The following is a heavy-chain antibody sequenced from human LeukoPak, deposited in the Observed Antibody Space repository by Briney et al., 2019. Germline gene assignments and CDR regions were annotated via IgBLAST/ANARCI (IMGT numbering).Heavy chain of an antibody. CDR3: ARVSTIFGVVIHYYYYGMDV. CDR2: INHSGST. CDR1: GGSFSGYY. V-gene: IGHV4-34*01. J-gene: IGHJ6*02. Sequence: ASETLSLTCAVYGGSFSGYYWSWIRQPPGKGLEWIGEINHSGSTNYNPSLKSRVTISVDTSKNQFSLKLSSVTAADTAVYYCARVSTIFGVVIHYYYYGMDVWGQGTTVTVSS. D-gene: IGHD3-3*01.